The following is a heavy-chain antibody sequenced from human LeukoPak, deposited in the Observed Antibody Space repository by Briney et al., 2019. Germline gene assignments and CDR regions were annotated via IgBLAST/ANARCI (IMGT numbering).Heavy chain of an antibody. D-gene: IGHD3-22*01. CDR1: GYTFTSYY. Sequence: GASVKVSCTASGYTFTSYYMHWVRQAPGQGLEWMGIINPSGGSTSYAQKFQGRVTMTRDMSTSTVYMELSSLRSEDTAVYYCAREGKYYDSSGYYYGFDYWGQGTLVTVSS. CDR3: AREGKYYDSSGYYYGFDY. CDR2: INPSGGST. J-gene: IGHJ4*02. V-gene: IGHV1-46*01.